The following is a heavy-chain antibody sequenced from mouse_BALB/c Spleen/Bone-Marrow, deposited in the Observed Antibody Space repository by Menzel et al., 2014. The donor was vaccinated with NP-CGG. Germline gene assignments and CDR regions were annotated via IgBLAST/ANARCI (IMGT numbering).Heavy chain of an antibody. Sequence: VQLQQPGPELVKPGASVKMSCKASGYTFTSYVMHWVKPKPGQGLEWIGYINPYNDGTKYNEKFKGKATLTSDKSSSTAYMEPSSLTSEDSAVYYCASPYYRYDALDYWGQGTSVTVSS. V-gene: IGHV1-14*01. CDR3: ASPYYRYDALDY. CDR2: INPYNDGT. CDR1: GYTFTSYV. D-gene: IGHD2-14*01. J-gene: IGHJ4*01.